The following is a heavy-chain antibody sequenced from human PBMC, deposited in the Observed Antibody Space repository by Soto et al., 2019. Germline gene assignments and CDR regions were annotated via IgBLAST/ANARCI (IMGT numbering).Heavy chain of an antibody. J-gene: IGHJ6*02. Sequence: GESLKISCKGSGYSFTSYWIGWVRQMPGKGLEWMGIIYPGDSDTRYSPSFQGQVTISADKSISTAYLQWSSLKASDTAMYYCARHAEYCTNGVCYGYYYYGMDVWGQGTTVTV. CDR1: GYSFTSYW. CDR3: ARHAEYCTNGVCYGYYYYGMDV. CDR2: IYPGDSDT. D-gene: IGHD2-8*01. V-gene: IGHV5-51*01.